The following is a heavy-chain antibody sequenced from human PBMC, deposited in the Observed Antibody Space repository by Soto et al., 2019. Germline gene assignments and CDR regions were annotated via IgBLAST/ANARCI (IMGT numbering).Heavy chain of an antibody. CDR2: ISYDGSNK. J-gene: IGHJ4*02. CDR3: ARSIAAAGNFDY. Sequence: ALRLSCAASGLTFSSYTMHWVRQAPGKGLEWVAVISYDGSNKYYADSVKGRFTISRDNSKNTLYLQMNSLRAEATAVYYCARSIAAAGNFDYWGQVTLVTVSS. D-gene: IGHD6-13*01. V-gene: IGHV3-30-3*01. CDR1: GLTFSSYT.